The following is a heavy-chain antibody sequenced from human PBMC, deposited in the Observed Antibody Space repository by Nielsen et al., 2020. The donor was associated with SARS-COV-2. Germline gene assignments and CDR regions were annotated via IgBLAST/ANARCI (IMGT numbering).Heavy chain of an antibody. Sequence: GGSLRLSCTASGFTFSSYWMHWVRQAPGKRLVWVSRINSDGSSTSYADSVKGRFTISRDNAKNTLYLQMNSLRAEDTAVYYCARDPQNIGYGMDVWGQGTTVTVSS. V-gene: IGHV3-74*01. J-gene: IGHJ6*02. CDR1: GFTFSSYW. D-gene: IGHD2/OR15-2a*01. CDR2: INSDGSST. CDR3: ARDPQNIGYGMDV.